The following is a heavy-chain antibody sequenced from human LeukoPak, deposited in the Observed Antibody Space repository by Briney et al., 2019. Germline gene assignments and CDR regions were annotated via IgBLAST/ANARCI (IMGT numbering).Heavy chain of an antibody. V-gene: IGHV3-23*01. CDR3: AKPVPVVNAFDI. D-gene: IGHD4-23*01. CDR2: ISGGGGST. Sequence: GGSLRLSCAASGFTFSSYAMSWVRQAPGRGLEWVSAISGGGGSTYYADSVKGRFTISRDNSKNTLHLQMNSLRAEDTAVYYCAKPVPVVNAFDIWGQGTMVTVSS. CDR1: GFTFSSYA. J-gene: IGHJ3*02.